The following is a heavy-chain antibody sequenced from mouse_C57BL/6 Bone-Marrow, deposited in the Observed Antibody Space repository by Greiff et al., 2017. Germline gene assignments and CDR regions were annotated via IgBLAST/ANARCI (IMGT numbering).Heavy chain of an antibody. CDR2: INYDGSST. J-gene: IGHJ1*03. V-gene: IGHV5-16*01. D-gene: IGHD2-1*01. CDR1: GFTFSDYY. CDR3: ARDGIYYGNLYWYFDV. Sequence: EVKLMESEGGLVQPGSSMKLSCTASGFTFSDYYMAWVRQVPEKGLEWVANINYDGSSTYYLDSLKSRFIISRDNAKNILYLQMSSLKSEDTATYYWARDGIYYGNLYWYFDVWGTGTTVTVSS.